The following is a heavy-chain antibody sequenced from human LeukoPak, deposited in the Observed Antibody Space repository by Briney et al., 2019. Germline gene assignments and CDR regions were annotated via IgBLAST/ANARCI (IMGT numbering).Heavy chain of an antibody. V-gene: IGHV4-61*01. CDR1: GGSVSSGSYY. D-gene: IGHD3-3*01. J-gene: IGHJ3*02. CDR3: ASEVTAYDFWSGYHMMEAFDI. CDR2: IYYSGST. Sequence: SETLSLTCTVSGGSVSSGSYYWSWIRQPPGKGLEWIGYIYYSGSTNYNPSLKSRVTISVDTSKNQFSLKLSSVTAADTAVYYCASEVTAYDFWSGYHMMEAFDIWGQGTMVTASS.